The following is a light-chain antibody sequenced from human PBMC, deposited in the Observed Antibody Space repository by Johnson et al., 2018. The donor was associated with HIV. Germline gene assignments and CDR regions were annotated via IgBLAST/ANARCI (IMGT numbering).Light chain of an antibody. V-gene: IGLV1-51*01. Sequence: QSVLTQPPSVSAAPGQKVIISCSGSTSNIGNNYVSWYQQFPGTAPKLLIYDNNKRPSGIPDRFSGSKSGTSATLGITGLQTGDEADYYCGTWDSSLSAYVFGTGTKVTVL. J-gene: IGLJ1*01. CDR2: DNN. CDR3: GTWDSSLSAYV. CDR1: TSNIGNNY.